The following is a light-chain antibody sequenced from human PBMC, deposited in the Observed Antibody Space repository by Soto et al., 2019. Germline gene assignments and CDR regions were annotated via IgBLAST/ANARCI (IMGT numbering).Light chain of an antibody. J-gene: IGLJ1*01. Sequence: QAVLAQPAPLSGSPGQSITISCPGNSSDVGGYNYVSWYQQHPGKAPKLMIYDVSNRPSGVSNRFSGSKSGNTASLTISGLQAEDEADYYCSSYTSSSKVFGTGTKVTVL. CDR2: DVS. V-gene: IGLV2-14*01. CDR1: SSDVGGYNY. CDR3: SSYTSSSKV.